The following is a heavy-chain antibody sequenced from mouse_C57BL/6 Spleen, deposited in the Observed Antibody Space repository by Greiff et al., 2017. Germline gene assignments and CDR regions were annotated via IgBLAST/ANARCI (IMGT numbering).Heavy chain of an antibody. CDR2: IDPSDSYT. V-gene: IGHV1-59*01. CDR1: GYTFTSYW. J-gene: IGHJ3*01. Sequence: VQLQQPGAELVRPGTSVKLSCKASGYTFTSYWLHWVKQRPGQGLEWIGVIDPSDSYTNYNQKFKGKATLTVDTSSSTAYMQLSSLTSEDSAVYYCARGSSGYVAFAYWGQGTLVTVSA. D-gene: IGHD3-2*02. CDR3: ARGSSGYVAFAY.